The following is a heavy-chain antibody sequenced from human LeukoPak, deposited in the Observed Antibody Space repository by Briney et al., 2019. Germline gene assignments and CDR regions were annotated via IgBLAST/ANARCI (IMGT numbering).Heavy chain of an antibody. J-gene: IGHJ3*02. Sequence: GGSLRLSCAASGFTFSIFGMNWVRQAPGKGLEWVSYISSSSSSIYYADSVKGRFTISRDNAKNSLYLQMNSLRTEDTALYYCAKVSASSRLGAFDIWGQGTMVTVSS. V-gene: IGHV3-48*01. CDR1: GFTFSIFG. CDR3: AKVSASSRLGAFDI. CDR2: ISSSSSSI. D-gene: IGHD6-13*01.